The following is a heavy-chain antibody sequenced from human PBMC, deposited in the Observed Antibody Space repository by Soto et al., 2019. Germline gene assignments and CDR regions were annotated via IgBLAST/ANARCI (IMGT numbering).Heavy chain of an antibody. CDR1: GGSISSSNYY. CDR2: IYFSGRA. CDR3: ARRYCSGGRCYHHLDY. J-gene: IGHJ4*02. Sequence: QLQLQESGPGLVQPSETLSLTCTVSGGSISSSNYYWGWIRQPPGKGLEWIGNIYFSGRAHYNPSLRSRVTISIDTSNNQFSLNLTYLTAADTAVYYCARRYCSGGRCYHHLDYWGQGTLVTVSS. D-gene: IGHD2-15*01. V-gene: IGHV4-39*01.